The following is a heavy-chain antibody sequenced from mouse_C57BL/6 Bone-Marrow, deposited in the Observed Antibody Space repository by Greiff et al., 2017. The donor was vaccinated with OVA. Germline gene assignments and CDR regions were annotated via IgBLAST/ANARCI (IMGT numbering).Heavy chain of an antibody. CDR2: ILPGSGST. Sequence: VQLQQSGAELMKPGASVKLSCKATGYTFTGYWIEWVKQRPGHGLEWIGEILPGSGSTNYNEKFKGKATFTPDTSSNTAYMQLSSLTTEDSAIYYCARWDTTVVATNWYFDVWGTGTTVTVSS. V-gene: IGHV1-9*01. CDR3: ARWDTTVVATNWYFDV. D-gene: IGHD1-1*01. CDR1: GYTFTGYW. J-gene: IGHJ1*03.